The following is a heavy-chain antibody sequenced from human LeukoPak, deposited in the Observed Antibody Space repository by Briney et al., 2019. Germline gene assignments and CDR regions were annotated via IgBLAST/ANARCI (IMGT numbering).Heavy chain of an antibody. J-gene: IGHJ2*01. V-gene: IGHV4-39*01. CDR1: GGSISSTSYY. CDR2: IYYSGST. Sequence: SETLSLTCTVSGGSISSTSYYWGWIRQPPGKGLEWIGSIYYSGSTYYNPSLKSRVTISVDTSKRQLSLKLSSVTAADTAVYYCARHGDGYDSSGYYYIRWYFDLWGRGTLVTVSS. CDR3: ARHGDGYDSSGYYYIRWYFDL. D-gene: IGHD3-22*01.